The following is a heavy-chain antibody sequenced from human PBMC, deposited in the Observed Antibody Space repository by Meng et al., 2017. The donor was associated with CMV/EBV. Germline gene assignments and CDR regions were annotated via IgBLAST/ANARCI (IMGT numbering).Heavy chain of an antibody. D-gene: IGHD2-21*01. CDR2: ISSSGSTI. CDR3: ARDGVCGGDCRLFDY. CDR1: EFTFSDYY. Sequence: GGSLRLSCAASEFTFSDYYMSWIRQAPGKGLEWVSYISSSGSTIYYADSVKGRFTISRDNAKNSLYLQMNSLRAEDTAVYYCARDGVCGGDCRLFDYWGQGTLVTVSS. J-gene: IGHJ4*02. V-gene: IGHV3-11*04.